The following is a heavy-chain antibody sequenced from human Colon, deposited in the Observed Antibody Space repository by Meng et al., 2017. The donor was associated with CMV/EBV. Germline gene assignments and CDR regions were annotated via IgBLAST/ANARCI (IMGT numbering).Heavy chain of an antibody. J-gene: IGHJ4*02. V-gene: IGHV3-23*01. CDR2: LSGTAGGT. D-gene: IGHD3-22*01. CDR3: AKVKSDYYDESGDYYGVLPDY. CDR1: GFSFSNFA. Sequence: GESLKISCAASGFSFSNFAMTWVRQAPGKGLEWVSSLSGTAGGTYYADSVKGRFTISRDNSKNTLYLQMNSLRADDTAVYYCAKVKSDYYDESGDYYGVLPDYWGQGTLVTVSS.